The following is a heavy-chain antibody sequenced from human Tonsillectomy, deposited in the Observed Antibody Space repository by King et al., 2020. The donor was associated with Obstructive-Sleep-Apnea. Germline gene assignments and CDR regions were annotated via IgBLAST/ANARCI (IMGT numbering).Heavy chain of an antibody. J-gene: IGHJ6*02. CDR2: IYYSGST. CDR1: GGSISSGGYY. Sequence: VQLQESGPGLVKPSQTLSLTCTVSGGSISSGGYYWSWIRQPPGKGLEWIGYIYYSGSTYYNPSLTSRVTISVDTSKNQFSLKLSSVTAADTAVYYCARDGRSVDNYYYYGMDVWGQGTTVTVSS. D-gene: IGHD5-12*01. CDR3: ARDGRSVDNYYYYGMDV. V-gene: IGHV4-31*03.